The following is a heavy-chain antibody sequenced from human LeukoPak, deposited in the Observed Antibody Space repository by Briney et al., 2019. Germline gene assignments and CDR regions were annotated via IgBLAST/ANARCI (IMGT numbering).Heavy chain of an antibody. Sequence: ASVKVSCKASGYTFTGYYIKWVRQAPGQGLEWMGWINPNSGGTNYAQKFQGGVTMTRDTSISTAYMELSRLRSDDTAVYYCARGYYDSSGYYYGYFQHWGQGTLVTVSS. CDR1: GYTFTGYY. CDR3: ARGYYDSSGYYYGYFQH. V-gene: IGHV1-2*02. J-gene: IGHJ1*01. CDR2: INPNSGGT. D-gene: IGHD3-22*01.